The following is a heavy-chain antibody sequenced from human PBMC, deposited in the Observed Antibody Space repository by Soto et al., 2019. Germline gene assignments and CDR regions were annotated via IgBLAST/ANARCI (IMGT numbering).Heavy chain of an antibody. CDR3: ATEGIAARRDYYYYDMDV. D-gene: IGHD6-6*01. Sequence: ASVKVSCKVSGYTLTELSMHWVRQAPGKGLEWMGGFDPEDGETIYAQKFQGRVTMTEDTSTDTAYMGLSSLRSEDTAVYYCATEGIAARRDYYYYDMDVWGRGTTVTVSS. V-gene: IGHV1-24*01. CDR2: FDPEDGET. J-gene: IGHJ6*02. CDR1: GYTLTELS.